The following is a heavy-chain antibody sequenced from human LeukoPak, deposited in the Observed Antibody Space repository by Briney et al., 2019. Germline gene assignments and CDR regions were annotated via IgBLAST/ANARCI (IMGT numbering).Heavy chain of an antibody. CDR2: ISDDGSNR. V-gene: IGHV3-30*18. J-gene: IGHJ2*01. D-gene: IGHD5-18*01. CDR3: AKDADTATIIYWYFDL. Sequence: GRSLRLSRTASGFTLSSFGMHWVRQAPGKGLEWVAVISDDGSNRYYADSVKGRFTISRDNSKNTLYLQMNSLRAEDTAVYYCAKDADTATIIYWYFDLWGRGTLVTVSS. CDR1: GFTLSSFG.